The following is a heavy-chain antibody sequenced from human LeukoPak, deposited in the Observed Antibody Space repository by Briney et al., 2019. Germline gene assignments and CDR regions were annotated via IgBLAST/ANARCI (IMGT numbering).Heavy chain of an antibody. CDR3: ARYDYYYYYGMDV. D-gene: IGHD5-12*01. CDR2: INHSGST. V-gene: IGHV4-34*01. CDR1: KRCISGYN. Sequence: ATLTLINALYKRCISGYNWRGNIPPPAEGLKRIGEINHSGSTNYNPSLKSRVTISVDTSKNQFSLKLSSVTAADTAVYYCARYDYYYYYGMDVWGKGTTVTVSS. J-gene: IGHJ6*04.